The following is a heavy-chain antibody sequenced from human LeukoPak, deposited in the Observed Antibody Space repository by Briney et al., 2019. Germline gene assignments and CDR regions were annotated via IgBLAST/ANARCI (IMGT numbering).Heavy chain of an antibody. CDR1: GYSFTSYW. V-gene: IGHV5-51*01. CDR3: ARLPYNWNFDY. Sequence: GESLKISCQGSGYSFTSYWIGWVRQMPGEGLEWMGIIYPGDSETRYSPSFQGQVTISADKSISTAYLQWTSLKASDTAMYYCARLPYNWNFDYWGQGTLVTVSS. J-gene: IGHJ4*02. D-gene: IGHD1-20*01. CDR2: IYPGDSET.